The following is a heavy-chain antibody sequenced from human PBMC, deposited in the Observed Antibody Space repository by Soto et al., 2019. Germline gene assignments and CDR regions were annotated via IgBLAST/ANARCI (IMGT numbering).Heavy chain of an antibody. CDR3: ARGQGAAIGDYYYHGMYV. J-gene: IGHJ6*02. CDR2: IRSRANNFAS. D-gene: IGHD2-2*01. CDR1: GFIFSGSA. V-gene: IGHV3-73*01. Sequence: GGSLRLSCAASGFIFSGSAIHWVRQASGKGPEWVGRIRSRANNFASSSAASVKGRFTFSRDDSKNTAYLQMNTLKPEDTAVYYCARGQGAAIGDYYYHGMYVWDQGTTVTVSS.